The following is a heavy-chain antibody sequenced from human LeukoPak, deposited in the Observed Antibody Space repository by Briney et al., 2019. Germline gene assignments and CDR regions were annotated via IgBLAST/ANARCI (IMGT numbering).Heavy chain of an antibody. V-gene: IGHV1-18*01. Sequence: ASVMVSCKSSGYTFTSYGISWVRQAPGQGLEWMGWISAYNGNSKYTANLQGRFTMTTDTSTSTAYMELRSLRSDDTAVYFCARGSLAAFHNGDSWGQGTLIIVSS. CDR3: ARGSLAAFHNGDS. CDR2: ISAYNGNS. CDR1: GYTFTSYG. J-gene: IGHJ4*02. D-gene: IGHD2-21*02.